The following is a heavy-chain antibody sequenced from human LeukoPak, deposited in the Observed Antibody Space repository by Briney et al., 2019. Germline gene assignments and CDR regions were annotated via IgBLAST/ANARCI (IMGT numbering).Heavy chain of an antibody. CDR3: AKEWDGSGSYYTYFDY. J-gene: IGHJ4*02. CDR2: ISNSGAYK. CDR1: GLIFGDYY. D-gene: IGHD3-10*01. V-gene: IGHV3-11*05. Sequence: RPGGSLRLSCAASGLIFGDYYMNWVRQAPGAGLEWISFISNSGAYKNYADSVKGRFTISRDNSKNTLYLQMNSLRAEDTAVYYCAKEWDGSGSYYTYFDYWGQGTLVTVSS.